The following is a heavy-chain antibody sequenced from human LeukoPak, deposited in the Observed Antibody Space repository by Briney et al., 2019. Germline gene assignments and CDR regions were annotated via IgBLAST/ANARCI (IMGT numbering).Heavy chain of an antibody. J-gene: IGHJ5*02. D-gene: IGHD2-2*02. CDR2: IYYSGST. V-gene: IGHV4-59*01. Sequence: PSETLSLTCTVSGGSISSYYWSWIRQPPGKGLEWNGYIYYSGSTNYNPSLKSRVTISVDTSKNQFSLKLSSVTAADTAVYYCARIVPAAIPDNWFDPWGQGTLVTVSS. CDR1: GGSISSYY. CDR3: ARIVPAAIPDNWFDP.